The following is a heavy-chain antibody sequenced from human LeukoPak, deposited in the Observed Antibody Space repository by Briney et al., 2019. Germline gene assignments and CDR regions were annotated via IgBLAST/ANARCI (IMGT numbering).Heavy chain of an antibody. V-gene: IGHV6-1*01. CDR1: GDSVSSNSAA. D-gene: IGHD5-24*01. CDR2: TYYRSKWYN. Sequence: SQTLSLTCAISGDSVSSNSAAWHWTRKSPSRCLEWLGRTYYRSKWYNEYAVSVKSRIIINPDTSKNQFSLQLNFVTPEDTAVYYCARQFANYMAYWGQGTLVTVSS. J-gene: IGHJ4*02. CDR3: ARQFANYMAY.